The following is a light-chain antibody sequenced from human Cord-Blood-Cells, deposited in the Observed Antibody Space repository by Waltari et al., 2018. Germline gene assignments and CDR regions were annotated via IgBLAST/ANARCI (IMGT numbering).Light chain of an antibody. CDR3: QSADSSGTYPNWV. Sequence: SYELTQPPSVSVSPGQTARITCSGDALPKQYAYWYQQKPGQAPVLAIYKDSDRPSGIPERFSGSSSGTTVTLTISGVQAEDEADYYCQSADSSGTYPNWVFGGGTKLTVL. V-gene: IGLV3-25*03. CDR1: ALPKQY. CDR2: KDS. J-gene: IGLJ3*02.